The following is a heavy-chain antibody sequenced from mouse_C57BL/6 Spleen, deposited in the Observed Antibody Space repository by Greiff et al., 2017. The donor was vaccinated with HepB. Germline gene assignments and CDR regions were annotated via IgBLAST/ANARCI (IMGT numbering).Heavy chain of an antibody. CDR2: INYDGSST. V-gene: IGHV5-16*01. CDR3: ARAHYYGSRNYFDY. Sequence: EVKVVESEGGLVQPGSSMKLSCTASGFTFSDYYMAWVRQVPEKGLEWVANINYDGSSTYYLDSLKSRFIISRDNAKNILYLQMSSLKSEDTATYYCARAHYYGSRNYFDYWGQGTTLTVSS. CDR1: GFTFSDYY. J-gene: IGHJ2*01. D-gene: IGHD1-1*01.